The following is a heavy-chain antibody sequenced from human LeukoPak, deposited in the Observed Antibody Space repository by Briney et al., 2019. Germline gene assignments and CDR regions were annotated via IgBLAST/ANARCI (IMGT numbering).Heavy chain of an antibody. CDR3: ANPYYYSGSYYGADY. J-gene: IGHJ4*02. CDR1: GFTVSSNY. V-gene: IGHV3-23*01. D-gene: IGHD1-26*01. Sequence: GGSLRHSCAASGFTVSSNYMSWVRQAPGKGLEWVSAISGSGGSTYYADSVKGRFTISRDSSKNTLYLQMNSLRAEDTAVYYCANPYYYSGSYYGADYWGQGTLVTVSS. CDR2: ISGSGGST.